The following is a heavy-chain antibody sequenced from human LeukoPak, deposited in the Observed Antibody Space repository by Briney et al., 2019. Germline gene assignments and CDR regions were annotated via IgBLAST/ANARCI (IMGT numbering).Heavy chain of an antibody. CDR2: IKQGGSEK. Sequence: PGGSLRLSCAASGFTFSSYWMSWVRQAPGKGLEWVANIKQGGSEKYYVDSVKGRFAISRDNAKNSLYLQMNSLRAEDTAVYYCAREGGTAMVELDYWGQGTLVTVSS. CDR1: GFTFSSYW. J-gene: IGHJ4*02. V-gene: IGHV3-7*01. D-gene: IGHD5-18*01. CDR3: AREGGTAMVELDY.